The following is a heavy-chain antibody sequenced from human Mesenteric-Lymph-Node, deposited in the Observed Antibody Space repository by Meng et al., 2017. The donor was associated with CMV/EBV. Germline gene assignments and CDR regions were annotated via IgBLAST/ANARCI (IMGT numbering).Heavy chain of an antibody. D-gene: IGHD3-10*01. V-gene: IGHV3-7*01. CDR3: ARVSRHYGSGRNLDY. Sequence: GGSLRLSCAASGFTFSSYWMSWVRQAPGKGLEWVANIKQDGSEKYYVDSVKGRFTISRDNAKNSLYLQMNSLRAEDTAVYYCARVSRHYGSGRNLDYWGQGTLVTVSS. J-gene: IGHJ4*02. CDR2: IKQDGSEK. CDR1: GFTFSSYW.